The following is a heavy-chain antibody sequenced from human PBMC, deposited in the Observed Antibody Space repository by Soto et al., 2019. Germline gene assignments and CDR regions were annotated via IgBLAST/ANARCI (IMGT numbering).Heavy chain of an antibody. CDR2: INTKTGGT. Sequence: ASVKVSCKASGYIFTGYYIQWVRQAPGQGPEWMGWINTKTGGTKYAQKFQGRVTMTRDTSINTAYMEASRLRSDDTAVYYCATDKVAFDMWGQGTMVTV. V-gene: IGHV1-2*02. D-gene: IGHD3-9*01. CDR1: GYIFTGYY. CDR3: ATDKVAFDM. J-gene: IGHJ3*02.